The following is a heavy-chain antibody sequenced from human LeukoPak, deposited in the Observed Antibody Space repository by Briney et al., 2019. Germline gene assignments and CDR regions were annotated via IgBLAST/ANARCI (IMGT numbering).Heavy chain of an antibody. V-gene: IGHV3-7*01. J-gene: IGHJ4*01. CDR2: IRQDGGEK. CDR1: GFTFSSYW. CDR3: ARDGTAAGLYFDL. Sequence: GGPLRLSCAVSGFTFSSYWMNWVRQAPGEGLEWVASIRQDGGEKSYVDSVKGLFTTSRDNTKNSLYLQMSSLRAEDTAVYYCARDGTAAGLYFDLWGQGTLVTVSS. D-gene: IGHD6-13*01.